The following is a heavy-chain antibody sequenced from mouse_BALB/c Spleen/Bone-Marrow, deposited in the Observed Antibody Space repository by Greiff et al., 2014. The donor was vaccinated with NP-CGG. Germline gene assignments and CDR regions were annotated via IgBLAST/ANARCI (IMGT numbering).Heavy chain of an antibody. Sequence: LVESGAELVKPGASVKLSCTASGFNIKDTYMHWVKQRPEQGLEWIGRIDPANGNTKYDPKFQGKATITADTSSNTAYLQLSSLTSEDTAVEYCASYRYAWYFDVWGAGTTVTVSS. J-gene: IGHJ1*01. V-gene: IGHV14-3*02. CDR1: GFNIKDTY. D-gene: IGHD2-14*01. CDR3: ASYRYAWYFDV. CDR2: IDPANGNT.